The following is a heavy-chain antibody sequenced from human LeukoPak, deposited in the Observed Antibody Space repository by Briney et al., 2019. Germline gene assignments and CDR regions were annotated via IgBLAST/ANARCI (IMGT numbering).Heavy chain of an antibody. CDR2: IYPSDSDT. J-gene: IGHJ4*02. D-gene: IGHD6-13*01. V-gene: IGHV5-51*01. CDR3: ARAKAYSSSRYYFDY. Sequence: GESLKISCQDSGHSFTSYWIGWVRQMPGKGLEWMGIIYPSDSDTRYSPSFQSQVTISADKSISTAYLQWSSLKASDTAMYYCARAKAYSSSRYYFDYWGQGTLVTVSS. CDR1: GHSFTSYW.